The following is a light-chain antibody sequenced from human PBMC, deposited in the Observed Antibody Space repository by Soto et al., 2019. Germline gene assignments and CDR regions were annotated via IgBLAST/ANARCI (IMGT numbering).Light chain of an antibody. CDR3: QQYGSSPGGT. CDR2: GAS. J-gene: IGKJ2*01. CDR1: QSVSSSY. Sequence: EIVLTQSPGTLSLSPGERATLSCRASQSVSSSYVAWYQQKPGQAPRLLSYGASSRATGIPDRFSGSGSGTDFTLTISRLEPEDFAVYYCQQYGSSPGGTFGQGTKLEIK. V-gene: IGKV3-20*01.